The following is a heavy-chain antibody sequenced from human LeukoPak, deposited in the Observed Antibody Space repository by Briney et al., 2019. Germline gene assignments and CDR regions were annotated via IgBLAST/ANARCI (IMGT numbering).Heavy chain of an antibody. D-gene: IGHD6-19*01. CDR3: AGSIAVAGDWFDP. CDR2: IYYSGST. J-gene: IGHJ5*02. V-gene: IGHV4-59*08. CDR1: GGSISSYY. Sequence: SGTLSLTCTVSGGSISSYYWSWIRQPPGKGLEWIGYIYYSGSTNYNPSLKSRVTISVDTSKNQFSLKLSSVTAADTAVYYCAGSIAVAGDWFDPWGQGTLVTVSS.